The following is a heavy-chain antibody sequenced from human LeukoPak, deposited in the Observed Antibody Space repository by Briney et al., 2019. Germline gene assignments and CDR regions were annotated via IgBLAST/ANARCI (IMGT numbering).Heavy chain of an antibody. CDR3: AKEDDISGPYYFDY. D-gene: IGHD6-19*01. Sequence: PGGSLRLSCAASGFTFSNYAMSWVRQAPGKGLEWVSGISGSGSSTYYADSVKGRFTISRDNSKNTLYLQMNSLRAEDTAVFYCAKEDDISGPYYFDYWGQGTLVTVSS. CDR2: ISGSGSST. V-gene: IGHV3-23*01. J-gene: IGHJ4*02. CDR1: GFTFSNYA.